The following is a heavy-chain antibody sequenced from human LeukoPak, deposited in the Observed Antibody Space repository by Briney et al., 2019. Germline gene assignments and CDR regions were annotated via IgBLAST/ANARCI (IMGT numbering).Heavy chain of an antibody. CDR3: ARISFPEYSSSWYLDY. D-gene: IGHD6-13*01. Sequence: GGSLRLSCAASGFTVSSNYMSWVRQAPGKGLEWVSVIYSGGSTYYADSVKGRFTISRDNSKNTLYLQMNSLRAEDTAVYYCARISFPEYSSSWYLDYWGQGTLVTVSS. CDR2: IYSGGST. CDR1: GFTVSSNY. V-gene: IGHV3-66*01. J-gene: IGHJ4*02.